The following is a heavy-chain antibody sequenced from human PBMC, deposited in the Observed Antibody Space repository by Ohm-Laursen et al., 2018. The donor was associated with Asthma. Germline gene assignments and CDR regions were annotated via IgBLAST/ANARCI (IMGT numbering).Heavy chain of an antibody. V-gene: IGHV1-69*13. CDR1: GGTFSSYA. Sequence: SVKVSCKASGGTFSSYAISWVRQAPGQGLEWMGGIIPIFGTANYAQKFQGRVTITADESTSTAYMELSSLRSEDTAVYYCARDLRPLPDYYDSSGYYHDAFDIWGQGTMVTVSS. D-gene: IGHD3-22*01. CDR2: IIPIFGTA. J-gene: IGHJ3*02. CDR3: ARDLRPLPDYYDSSGYYHDAFDI.